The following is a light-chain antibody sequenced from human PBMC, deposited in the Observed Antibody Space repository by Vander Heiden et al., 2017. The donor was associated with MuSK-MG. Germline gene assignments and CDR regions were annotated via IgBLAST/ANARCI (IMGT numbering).Light chain of an antibody. CDR1: QSVSSN. CDR2: GAS. J-gene: IGKJ4*01. V-gene: IGKV3-15*01. CDR3: QQDNNWFNT. Sequence: EIVLTQSPATLSVSPGERATLSCRASQSVSSNLGWYQQKPGQAPRLLIYGASTRATGIPARFSGSASGTDFTLTISILHSEDFAVYYCQQDNNWFNTFGGGTKVEIK.